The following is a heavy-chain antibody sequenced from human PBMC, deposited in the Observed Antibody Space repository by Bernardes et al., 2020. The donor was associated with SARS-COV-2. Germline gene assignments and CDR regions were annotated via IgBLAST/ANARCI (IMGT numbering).Heavy chain of an antibody. V-gene: IGHV3-23*01. CDR3: ARDLTIMGMDI. Sequence: GGSLRLSCAASGFTFSNYAMNWVRQAPGKGLEWVSGFSDGGLSTYYADSVKGRFTISRDSSKNTVYLQMNSLRPEDTAVYYCARDLTIMGMDIWGHGTTVKVSS. CDR1: GFTFSNYA. CDR2: FSDGGLST. J-gene: IGHJ6*02. D-gene: IGHD5-12*01.